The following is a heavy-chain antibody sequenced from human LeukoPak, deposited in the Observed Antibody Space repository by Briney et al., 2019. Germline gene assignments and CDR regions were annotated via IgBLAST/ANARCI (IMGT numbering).Heavy chain of an antibody. CDR3: ARDLGRSTTGTTGWFDP. Sequence: SVKVSCKASGGTFSSYAISWVRQAPGQGLEWMGGIIPIFGTANYAQKFQGRVTITTDESTSTAYMELSSLRSEDTAVSYCARDLGRSTTGTTGWFDPWGQGTLVTVSS. V-gene: IGHV1-69*05. CDR1: GGTFSSYA. D-gene: IGHD1-1*01. CDR2: IIPIFGTA. J-gene: IGHJ5*02.